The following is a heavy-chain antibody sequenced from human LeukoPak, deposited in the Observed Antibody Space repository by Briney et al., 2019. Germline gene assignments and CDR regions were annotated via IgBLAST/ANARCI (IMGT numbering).Heavy chain of an antibody. Sequence: GGSLRLSCAASGFTFSSYSMNWVRQAPGKGLEWVSYISSSSSTIYYADSVKGRFTISRDNAKNTLYLQVNNLRAEDTAVYYCARGPSSNWSGLDFWGQGTLLTVSS. D-gene: IGHD6-13*01. CDR2: ISSSSSTI. J-gene: IGHJ4*02. CDR3: ARGPSSNWSGLDF. CDR1: GFTFSSYS. V-gene: IGHV3-48*04.